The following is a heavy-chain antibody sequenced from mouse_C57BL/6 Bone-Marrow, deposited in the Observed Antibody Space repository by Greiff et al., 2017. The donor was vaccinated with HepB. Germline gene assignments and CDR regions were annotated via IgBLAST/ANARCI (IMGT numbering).Heavy chain of an antibody. CDR1: GYTFTSYW. D-gene: IGHD4-1*01. Sequence: QVQLQHSGAELVKPGASVKLSCTASGYTFTSYWMHWVKQRPGRGLEWIGRIVPNSGGTKYNEKFKSKATLTVDKPSSTTYMQVCSLTSEYSAVYYCARTGKTAMDYWGQGTSVTVSS. V-gene: IGHV1-72*01. J-gene: IGHJ4*01. CDR2: IVPNSGGT. CDR3: ARTGKTAMDY.